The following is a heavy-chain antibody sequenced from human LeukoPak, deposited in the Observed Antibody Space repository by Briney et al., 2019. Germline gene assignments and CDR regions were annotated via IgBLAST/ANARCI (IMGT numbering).Heavy chain of an antibody. Sequence: GESLQISCQGSGYTFTTSWIGWVRQMSGKGLEWMGIIYPGDSDTRYSPSFQGQVTISVDRSISTAYLQWSSLKASDTAMYYCARLEGYSGYTGYFVDYWGQGTLVTVSS. J-gene: IGHJ4*02. CDR3: ARLEGYSGYTGYFVDY. V-gene: IGHV5-51*01. D-gene: IGHD5-12*01. CDR2: IYPGDSDT. CDR1: GYTFTTSW.